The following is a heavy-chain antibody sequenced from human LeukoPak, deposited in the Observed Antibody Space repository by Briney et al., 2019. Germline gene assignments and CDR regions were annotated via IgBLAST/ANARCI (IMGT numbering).Heavy chain of an antibody. D-gene: IGHD4-17*01. Sequence: ASVKVSCKASGYTFTNYDINWVRQATGQGLEWMGWMNPNSGNTGFAQKFQGRVTMTRTTSISTAYMELSGLRSEDTAMYYCARADYGDLDYWGQGTLVTVSS. CDR3: ARADYGDLDY. CDR1: GYTFTNYD. CDR2: MNPNSGNT. V-gene: IGHV1-8*01. J-gene: IGHJ4*02.